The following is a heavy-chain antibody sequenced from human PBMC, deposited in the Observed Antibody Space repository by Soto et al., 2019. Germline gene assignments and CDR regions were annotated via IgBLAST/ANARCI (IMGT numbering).Heavy chain of an antibody. J-gene: IGHJ4*02. CDR3: AKDPYKGYCSGGSCYSYYFDY. CDR1: GFTFSSYA. Sequence: PGGSLRLSCAASGFTFSSYAMSWVRQAPGKGLEWVSAISGSGGSTYYADSVKGRFTISRDNSKNTLYLQMNSLRAEDTAVYYCAKDPYKGYCSGGSCYSYYFDYWGQGTLVTVSS. CDR2: ISGSGGST. D-gene: IGHD2-15*01. V-gene: IGHV3-23*01.